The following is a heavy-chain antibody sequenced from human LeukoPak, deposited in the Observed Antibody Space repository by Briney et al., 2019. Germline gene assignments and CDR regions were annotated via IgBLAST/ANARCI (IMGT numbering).Heavy chain of an antibody. J-gene: IGHJ4*01. V-gene: IGHV3-30*04. CDR3: AREGTAVTCDY. Sequence: GGSLRLSCAASGFTFSNYAMHWVRQAPGKGLGWVAVTSYDGSNTYYADSVKGRFTISRDNSKNTLYLQMNSVRAEDTAVYYCAREGTAVTCDYLGHGTLVTVSS. D-gene: IGHD6-19*01. CDR1: GFTFSNYA. CDR2: TSYDGSNT.